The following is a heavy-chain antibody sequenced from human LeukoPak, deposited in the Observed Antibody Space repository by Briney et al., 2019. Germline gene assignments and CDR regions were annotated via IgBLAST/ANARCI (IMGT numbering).Heavy chain of an antibody. CDR1: GYTFNGYY. D-gene: IGHD3-10*01. CDR2: INPNRGGT. J-gene: IGHJ5*02. CDR3: AREGVGSSIASGGWFDP. V-gene: IGHV1-2*02. Sequence: ASVKASYKASGYTFNGYYMHCVRQAPGQGLEWMGWINPNRGGTNYAQKLQGRVTMTRDTSISTAYMELSRMRSDDTAVYYCAREGVGSSIASGGWFDPWGQGTLVTVSS.